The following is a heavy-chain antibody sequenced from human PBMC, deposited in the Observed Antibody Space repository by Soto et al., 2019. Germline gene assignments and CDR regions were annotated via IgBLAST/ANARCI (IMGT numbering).Heavy chain of an antibody. D-gene: IGHD2-2*01. CDR3: AKVGGCSSTSCYYYYGMDV. V-gene: IGHV3-23*01. CDR2: ISGSGGST. CDR1: GFTFSSYA. J-gene: IGHJ6*02. Sequence: GGSLRLSCAASGFTFSSYAMSWVRQAPGKGLERVSAISGSGGSTYYADSVKGRFTISRDNSKNTLYLQMNSLRAEDTAVYYCAKVGGCSSTSCYYYYGMDVWGQGTTVTVSS.